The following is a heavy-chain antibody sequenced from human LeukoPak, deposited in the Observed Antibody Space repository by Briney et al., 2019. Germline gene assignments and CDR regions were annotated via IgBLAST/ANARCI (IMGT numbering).Heavy chain of an antibody. V-gene: IGHV4-34*01. CDR3: ARGGITKRSGAFDI. J-gene: IGHJ3*02. D-gene: IGHD3-10*01. CDR2: INHSGST. Sequence: SETLSLTCAVSGGSLSGNYWSWIRQPPGKGLEWIGEINHSGSTNYNPSLKSRVTISVDTSKNQFSLKLSSVTAADTAVYYCARGGITKRSGAFDIWGQGTMVTVSS. CDR1: GGSLSGNY.